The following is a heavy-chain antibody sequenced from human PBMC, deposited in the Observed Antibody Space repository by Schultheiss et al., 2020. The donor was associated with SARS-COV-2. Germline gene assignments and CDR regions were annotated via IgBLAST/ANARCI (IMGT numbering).Heavy chain of an antibody. D-gene: IGHD3-22*01. V-gene: IGHV1-46*01. CDR1: GYTFTSYY. CDR2: INPSGGST. Sequence: ASVKVSCKASGYTFTSYYMHWVRQAPGQGLEWMGIINPSGGSTSYAQKFQGRVTMTRDTSTSTVYMELSSLRSEDTAVYYCARVDISRYYYDSSGQKDYWGQGTLVTVSS. J-gene: IGHJ4*02. CDR3: ARVDISRYYYDSSGQKDY.